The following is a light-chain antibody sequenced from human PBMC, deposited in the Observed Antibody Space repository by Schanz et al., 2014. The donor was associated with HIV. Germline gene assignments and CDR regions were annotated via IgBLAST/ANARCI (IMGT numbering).Light chain of an antibody. CDR3: QHYGDSRGT. CDR2: ATS. Sequence: EIVLTQSPGRLSLSPGGRATLSCRASQSVGGSQLAWFQLKRGQPPRLLIYATSFRAVGIPDRFSGSGSETDFTLTISGLEPEDFAVYYCQHYGDSRGTFGGGTEVDIK. CDR1: QSVGGSQ. V-gene: IGKV3-20*01. J-gene: IGKJ4*01.